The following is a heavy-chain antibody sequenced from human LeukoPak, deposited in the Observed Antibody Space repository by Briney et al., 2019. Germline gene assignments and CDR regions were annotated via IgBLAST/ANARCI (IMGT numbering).Heavy chain of an antibody. CDR2: ISNSGSP. D-gene: IGHD7-27*01. CDR1: GASISSLY. V-gene: IGHV4-59*01. CDR3: ASESRQLGN. J-gene: IGHJ4*02. Sequence: SETLSLTCTVPGASISSLYWSWIRQPPGRGLEWIGFISNSGSPTYNPSLNSRVTISQDTSKNQFSLKVNYVTAADTAVYYCASESRQLGNWGQGTLVTVSS.